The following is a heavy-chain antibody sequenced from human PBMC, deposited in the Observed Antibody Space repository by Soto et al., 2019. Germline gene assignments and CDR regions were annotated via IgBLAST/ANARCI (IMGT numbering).Heavy chain of an antibody. J-gene: IGHJ6*02. CDR1: GGSISSYY. Sequence: QVQLQESGPGLVKPSETLSLTCTVSGGSISSYYWSWIRQPPGKGLEWIGYIYYSGSTNYNPSLKSRVTISVDTSKHQFSLKLSAVTASDTAVYYCARRGSRSSLLFWYYYGMDVWGQGTTVTVSS. V-gene: IGHV4-59*01. CDR3: ARRGSRSSLLFWYYYGMDV. CDR2: IYYSGST. D-gene: IGHD6-6*01.